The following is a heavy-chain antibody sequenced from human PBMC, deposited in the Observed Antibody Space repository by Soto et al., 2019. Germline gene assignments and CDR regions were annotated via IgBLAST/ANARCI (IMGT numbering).Heavy chain of an antibody. CDR2: INHSGST. CDR1: GGSFSGYY. V-gene: IGHV4-34*01. CDR3: ARQEKEANPDY. J-gene: IGHJ4*02. D-gene: IGHD1-26*01. Sequence: SETLSLTCAVYGGSFSGYYWSWIRQPPGKGLEWIGEINHSGSTNYNPSLKSRVTISVDTSKNQFSLKLSSVTAADTAVYYCARQEKEANPDYWGQGTLVTVSS.